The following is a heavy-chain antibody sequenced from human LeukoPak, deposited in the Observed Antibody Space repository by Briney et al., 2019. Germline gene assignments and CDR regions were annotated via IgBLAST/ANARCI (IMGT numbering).Heavy chain of an antibody. V-gene: IGHV3-48*03. J-gene: IGHJ4*02. CDR1: GFTFSSYE. D-gene: IGHD2-21*01. Sequence: GGSLRLSCAASGFTFSSYEMNWVRQAPGKGLEWVSYISSSASTIYYADSVKGRFTISRDNAKNSVYLQMDSLRAEDTAVYYCASFLFRWGQGTLVTVSS. CDR2: ISSSASTI. CDR3: ASFLFR.